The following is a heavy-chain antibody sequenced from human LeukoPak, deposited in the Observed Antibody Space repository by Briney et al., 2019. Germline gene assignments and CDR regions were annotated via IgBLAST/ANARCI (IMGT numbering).Heavy chain of an antibody. D-gene: IGHD5-24*01. Sequence: GGSLRLSCAASGFTFSSYSMNWVRQAPGKGLEWVSSISSSSYIYYADSVKGRFTISRDNAKNSLYLQMNSLRAEDTAVYYCARDPSTNYYYMDVWGKGTTVTVSS. CDR1: GFTFSSYS. J-gene: IGHJ6*03. CDR3: ARDPSTNYYYMDV. V-gene: IGHV3-21*01. CDR2: ISSSSYI.